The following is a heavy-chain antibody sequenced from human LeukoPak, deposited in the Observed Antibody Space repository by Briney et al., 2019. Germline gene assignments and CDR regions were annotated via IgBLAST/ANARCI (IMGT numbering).Heavy chain of an antibody. D-gene: IGHD3-22*01. J-gene: IGHJ4*02. Sequence: NSSETLSLTCTVSGGSLTGYYCNWIRQSPGKGLEWIGKINHSGSANYNPSLKSRVTISIDTSKNQFSLTLNSVTAADTAVYFCARGPYHDGSDYFVSWGQGTLVTVSS. CDR3: ARGPYHDGSDYFVS. CDR2: INHSGSA. CDR1: GGSLTGYY. V-gene: IGHV4-34*01.